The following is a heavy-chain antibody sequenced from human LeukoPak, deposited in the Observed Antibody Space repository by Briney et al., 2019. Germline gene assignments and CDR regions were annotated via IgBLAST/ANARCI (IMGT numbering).Heavy chain of an antibody. J-gene: IGHJ4*02. V-gene: IGHV4-39*07. CDR3: ARQDYGDTRGYFDY. D-gene: IGHD4-17*01. CDR1: GGSISSSSYY. Sequence: SETLSLTCTVSGGSISSSSYYWGWIRQPPGKGLKWIGSIYYSGSTYYNPSLKSRVTISVDTSKNQFSLKLSSVTAADTAVYYCARQDYGDTRGYFDYWGQGTLVTVSS. CDR2: IYYSGST.